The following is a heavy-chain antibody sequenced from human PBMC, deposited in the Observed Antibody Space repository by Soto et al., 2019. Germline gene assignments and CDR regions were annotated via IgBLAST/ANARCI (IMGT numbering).Heavy chain of an antibody. CDR3: ARGSQAIVVVPAATYYYYGMDV. J-gene: IGHJ6*02. CDR1: GGSFSGYY. V-gene: IGHV4-34*01. Sequence: SETLSLTCAVYGGSFSGYYWSWIRQPPGKGLEWTGEINHSGSTNYNPSLKSRVTISVDTSKNQFSLKLSSVTAADTAVYYCARGSQAIVVVPAATYYYYGMDVWGQGTTVTVSS. D-gene: IGHD2-2*01. CDR2: INHSGST.